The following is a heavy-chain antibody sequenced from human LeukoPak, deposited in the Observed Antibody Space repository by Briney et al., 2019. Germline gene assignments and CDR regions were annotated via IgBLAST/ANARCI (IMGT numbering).Heavy chain of an antibody. Sequence: ASVKVSCKASGDTFTTYATNWGRQAPGQGLEWRGWINSSTRNPTYAQGFTGRFVFSWDTAVGTAYLQISSLRAEDTAVYYCARGRLVDYRVVDYWGQGTLVTVSS. V-gene: IGHV7-4-1*02. J-gene: IGHJ4*02. CDR1: GDTFTTYA. D-gene: IGHD4/OR15-4a*01. CDR3: ARGRLVDYRVVDY. CDR2: INSSTRNP.